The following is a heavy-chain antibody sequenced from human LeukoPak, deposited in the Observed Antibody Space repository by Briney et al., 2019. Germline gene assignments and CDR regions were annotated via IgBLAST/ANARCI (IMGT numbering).Heavy chain of an antibody. Sequence: GGSLRLSCAASGFTFSDHYMDWVRQAPGKGLEWVSYISSSGSTIYYADSVKGRFTISRDNAKNSLYLQMNSLRAEDTAVYYCAELGINMIGGVWGKGTTVTISS. V-gene: IGHV3-11*04. J-gene: IGHJ6*04. CDR3: AELGINMIGGV. CDR1: GFTFSDHY. CDR2: ISSSGSTI. D-gene: IGHD3-10*02.